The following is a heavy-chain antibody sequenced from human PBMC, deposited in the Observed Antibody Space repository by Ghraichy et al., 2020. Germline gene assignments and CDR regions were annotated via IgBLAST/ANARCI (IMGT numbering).Heavy chain of an antibody. D-gene: IGHD3-10*01. CDR1: GGSFSGYY. J-gene: IGHJ1*01. Sequence: SETLPLTCAVYGGSFSGYYWSWIRQPPGKGLEWIGEINHSGSTNYNPSLKSRVTISVDTSKNQFSLKLSSVTAADTAVYYCARGGRYSLYFQHWGQGTLVTVSS. CDR3: ARGGRYSLYFQH. CDR2: INHSGST. V-gene: IGHV4-34*01.